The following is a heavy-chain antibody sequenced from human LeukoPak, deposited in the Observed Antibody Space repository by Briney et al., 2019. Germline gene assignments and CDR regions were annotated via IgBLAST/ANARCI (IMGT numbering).Heavy chain of an antibody. V-gene: IGHV1-3*01. CDR3: ARDLNWYFDY. J-gene: IGHJ4*02. CDR1: GYTFTGYY. Sequence: ASVKVSCKTSGYTFTGYYMHWVRQAPGQRLEWMGWINPGDGNTKYSQKFQGRVTITRDTSASTAYMELSSLRSEDSAVYYCARDLNWYFDYWGQGTLVTVSS. D-gene: IGHD1-1*01. CDR2: INPGDGNT.